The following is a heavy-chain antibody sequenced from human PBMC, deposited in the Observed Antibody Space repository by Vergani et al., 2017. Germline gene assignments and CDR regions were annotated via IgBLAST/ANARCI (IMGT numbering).Heavy chain of an antibody. D-gene: IGHD1-1*01. Sequence: QVHLVESGGGVVQPGRSLRLSCVVPGFTSSYYGMHWVRQATGKGLEWVAVISYDGTQKYYADSVKGRFTISRDNSKSTLYLQMNSLRTEDTAVYYCATKSCGTPGCQIGYFREWGQGTLVTVSS. J-gene: IGHJ1*01. V-gene: IGHV3-30*03. CDR3: ATKSCGTPGCQIGYFRE. CDR2: ISYDGTQK. CDR1: GFTSSYYG.